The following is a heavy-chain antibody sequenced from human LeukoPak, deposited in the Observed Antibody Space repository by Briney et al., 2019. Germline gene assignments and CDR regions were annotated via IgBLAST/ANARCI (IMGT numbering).Heavy chain of an antibody. CDR1: GFTFSSYA. CDR2: ISGSGGST. D-gene: IGHD6-13*01. V-gene: IGHV3-23*01. J-gene: IGHJ4*02. Sequence: GGSLRLSCAASGFTFSSYAMSWVRQAPGKGLEWVSAISGSGGSTYYADSVKGRLTISRDNSKNTLYLQMNSLRAEDTAVYYCAKDVSWTYYFDYWGQGTLVTVSS. CDR3: AKDVSWTYYFDY.